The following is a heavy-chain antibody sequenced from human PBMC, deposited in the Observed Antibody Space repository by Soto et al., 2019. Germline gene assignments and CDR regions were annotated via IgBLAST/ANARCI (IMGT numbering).Heavy chain of an antibody. V-gene: IGHV3-74*03. CDR3: ARAPWVGTYNPLQY. J-gene: IGHJ4*02. D-gene: IGHD1-1*01. CDR1: GFTFRDHW. Sequence: LGGSLRLSCAASGFTFRDHWMHWVRQAPGKGLVWVSRIKNDGSSTKHADFLKGRFSISRDNAKNTLYLQMNSLGAEDTAVYYCARAPWVGTYNPLQYWGQGTLVTVSS. CDR2: IKNDGSST.